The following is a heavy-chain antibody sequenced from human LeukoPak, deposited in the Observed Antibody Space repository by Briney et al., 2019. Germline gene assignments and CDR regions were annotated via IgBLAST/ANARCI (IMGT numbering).Heavy chain of an antibody. D-gene: IGHD6-19*01. CDR2: ISWNSGSI. J-gene: IGHJ4*02. V-gene: IGHV3-9*03. CDR3: AKSHSSGWYEVGTAIDY. CDR1: GFTFSSYA. Sequence: GGSLRLSCVASGFTFSSYAMHWVRQAPGKGLEWVSGISWNSGSIGYADSVKGRFTISRDNAKNSLYLQMNSLRAEDMALYYCAKSHSSGWYEVGTAIDYWGQGTLVTVSS.